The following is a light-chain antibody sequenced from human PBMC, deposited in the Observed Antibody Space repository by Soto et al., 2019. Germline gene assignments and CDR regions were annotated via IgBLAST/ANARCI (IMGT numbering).Light chain of an antibody. V-gene: IGKV1-5*03. CDR1: QSISAW. CDR2: QAS. Sequence: IQITHAHSILSSSVGDIFSITCRASQSISAWVAWYQQKPGKAPKLLIYQASLLESGVPSRFSGSGSGTEFTLTISSLQPDDLATYYCQQYNSSPWTFGQGTKVDIK. J-gene: IGKJ1*01. CDR3: QQYNSSPWT.